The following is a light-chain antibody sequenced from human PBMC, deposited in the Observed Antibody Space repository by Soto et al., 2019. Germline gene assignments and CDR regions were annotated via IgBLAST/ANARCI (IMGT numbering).Light chain of an antibody. CDR3: CSYGGSSALPYV. V-gene: IGLV2-23*02. J-gene: IGLJ1*01. CDR2: EVA. CDR1: SSDVGTYNL. Sequence: QSVLAQPASVSGPPEQSVTISCTGTSSDVGTYNLVSWYQQHPGKAPKLIIYEVAERPSGVSNRFSGSKFGNTASLTISGLLPEDEADYYCCSYGGSSALPYVFGTGTKVTVL.